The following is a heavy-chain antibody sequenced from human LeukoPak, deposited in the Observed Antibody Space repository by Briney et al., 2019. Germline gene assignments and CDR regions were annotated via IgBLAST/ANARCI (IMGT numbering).Heavy chain of an antibody. V-gene: IGHV3-23*01. CDR3: AKEKQTGMYYFDY. Sequence: GGSLRLSCAASGFTFTSYAMNWVRQAPGKGLEWVSTISGSGGSTDYADSVRGRFTISRDNSKNTLYLQMNSLRAEDTAVYYCAKEKQTGMYYFDYWGQGTLVTVSS. J-gene: IGHJ4*02. D-gene: IGHD3-10*01. CDR1: GFTFTSYA. CDR2: ISGSGGST.